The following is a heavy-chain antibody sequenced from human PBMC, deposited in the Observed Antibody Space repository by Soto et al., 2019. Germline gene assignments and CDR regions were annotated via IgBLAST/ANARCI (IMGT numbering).Heavy chain of an antibody. CDR2: ISSTTNYI. Sequence: GGSLRLSCAASGFTFTRYRMNWVRQAPGKGLEWVSSISSTTNYIYYGDSMKGRFTISRDNAKNSLYLEMNSLRAEDTAVYYCSRESEDLTSNFDYWSQGTLVTVSS. CDR1: GFTFTRYR. CDR3: SRESEDLTSNFDY. V-gene: IGHV3-21*06. J-gene: IGHJ4*02.